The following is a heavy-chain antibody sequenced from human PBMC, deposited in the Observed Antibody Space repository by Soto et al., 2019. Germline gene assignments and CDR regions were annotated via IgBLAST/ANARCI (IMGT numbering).Heavy chain of an antibody. Sequence: GGSLRLSCAASGFTFSSYWMSWVRQAPGKGLEWVANIKQDGSVKYYVDSVKGRFTISRDNAKNSLYLQMNSLRAEDTAVYYCARDLSGAARLVYYYYYYMDVWGKGTTVTVSS. J-gene: IGHJ6*03. V-gene: IGHV3-7*01. D-gene: IGHD6-6*01. CDR3: ARDLSGAARLVYYYYYYMDV. CDR2: IKQDGSVK. CDR1: GFTFSSYW.